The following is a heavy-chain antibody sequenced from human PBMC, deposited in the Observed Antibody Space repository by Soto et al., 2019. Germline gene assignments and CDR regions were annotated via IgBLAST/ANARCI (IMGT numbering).Heavy chain of an antibody. CDR1: GFTFSSYA. CDR2: ISGSGGST. V-gene: IGHV3-23*01. Sequence: GGSLRLSCAASGFTFSSYAMSWVRQAPGKGLEWVSAISGSGGSTYYADSVKGRFTISRDNSKNTLYLQMNSLRAEDTAVYYCAKDLGIYCTKGVCLGWGQGILVTVSS. D-gene: IGHD2-8*01. J-gene: IGHJ4*02. CDR3: AKDLGIYCTKGVCLG.